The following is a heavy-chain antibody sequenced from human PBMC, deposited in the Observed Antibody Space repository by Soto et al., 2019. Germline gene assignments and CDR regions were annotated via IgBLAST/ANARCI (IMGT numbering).Heavy chain of an antibody. V-gene: IGHV1-69*01. CDR2: IIPIFGTA. CDR1: GCTFSSYA. J-gene: IGHJ5*02. Sequence: QVQLVQSGAEVKKPGSSVKVSCKASGCTFSSYAISWVRQAPGQGLEWMGGIIPIFGTANYAQKFQGRVTITADESTSTAYMELSSLRSEDTAVYYCARGGYCSGGSCSEWFDPWGQGTLVTVSS. CDR3: ARGGYCSGGSCSEWFDP. D-gene: IGHD2-15*01.